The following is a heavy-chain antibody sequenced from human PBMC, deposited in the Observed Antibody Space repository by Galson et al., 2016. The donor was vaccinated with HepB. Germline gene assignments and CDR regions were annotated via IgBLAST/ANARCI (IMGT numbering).Heavy chain of an antibody. V-gene: IGHV4-39*02. J-gene: IGHJ3*02. CDR1: GDSINTGTYY. CDR2: IYYTGTT. CDR3: ARDLTGPAFDI. Sequence: SETLSLTCTGSGDSINTGTYYWAWIRQPLGKGLEWIATIYYTGTTYYNPSLKSRRTISVDTSYNQFSLHLNSFTAADTAVYYCARDLTGPAFDIWSQGTMVTGSS.